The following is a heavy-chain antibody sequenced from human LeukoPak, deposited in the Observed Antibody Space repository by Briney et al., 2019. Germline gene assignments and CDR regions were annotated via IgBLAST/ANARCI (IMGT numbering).Heavy chain of an antibody. V-gene: IGHV1-24*01. CDR1: GYTLTELS. CDR3: ATVNGIAAAGAPHGSYYFDY. J-gene: IGHJ4*02. Sequence: ASVKVSCKVSGYTLTELSMHWVRQAPGKGLEWMGGFDPEDGETIYAQKFQGRVTMTEDTSTDTAYMELSSLRSEDTAVYYCATVNGIAAAGAPHGSYYFDYWGQGTLVTVSS. CDR2: FDPEDGET. D-gene: IGHD6-13*01.